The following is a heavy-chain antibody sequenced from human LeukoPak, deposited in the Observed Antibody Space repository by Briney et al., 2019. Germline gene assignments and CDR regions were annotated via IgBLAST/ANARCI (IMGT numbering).Heavy chain of an antibody. CDR3: ARRGFRPKQEKPYYGVDV. J-gene: IGHJ6*02. CDR1: GFTFSSYW. V-gene: IGHV3-7*01. Sequence: PGGSLRLSCAASGFTFSSYWMSWVRQAPGKGLEWVANIKQDGNEKYYVGSVKGRFTISRDNAKNSLYLQMNSRRAEDTAVYYCARRGFRPKQEKPYYGVDVWAKGPRSPSL. CDR2: IKQDGNEK.